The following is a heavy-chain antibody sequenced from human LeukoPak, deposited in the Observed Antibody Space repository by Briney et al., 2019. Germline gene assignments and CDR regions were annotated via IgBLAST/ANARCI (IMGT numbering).Heavy chain of an antibody. CDR3: AREGMTYDQRQKYYFDY. V-gene: IGHV3-66*01. CDR2: IYSGGST. CDR1: GFTVSSNY. D-gene: IGHD1-20*01. Sequence: GGSLRPSCAASGFTVSSNYMSWVRQAPGKGLEWVSVIYSGGSTYYADSVKGRFTISRDNSKNTLYLQMNSLRAEDTAVYYCAREGMTYDQRQKYYFDYWGQGTLVTVSS. J-gene: IGHJ4*02.